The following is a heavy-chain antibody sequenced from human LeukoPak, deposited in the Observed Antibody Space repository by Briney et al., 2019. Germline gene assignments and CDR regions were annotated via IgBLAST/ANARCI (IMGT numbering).Heavy chain of an antibody. J-gene: IGHJ6*02. D-gene: IGHD2-2*01. CDR3: ARGRAVVVPAADYYYYYGMDV. V-gene: IGHV4-34*01. CDR2: INHNERT. Sequence: SETLSLTCAVYGGSFSGYYWSWIRQPPGKGLEWIGEINHNERTNYNPPLKSRVTISVDTSKNQFSLKLSSVTAADTAVYYCARGRAVVVPAADYYYYYGMDVWGQGTTVTVSS. CDR1: GGSFSGYY.